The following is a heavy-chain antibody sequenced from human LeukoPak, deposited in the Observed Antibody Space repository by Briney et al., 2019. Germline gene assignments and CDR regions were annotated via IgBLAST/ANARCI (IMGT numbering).Heavy chain of an antibody. CDR3: ARLVGASWFDS. CDR1: GDSFSTNSAT. D-gene: IGHD1-26*01. CDR2: TYYRSKWYN. V-gene: IGHV6-1*01. J-gene: IGHJ5*01. Sequence: SQTLSLTCAISGDSFSTNSATWTWLRQSPSRGLEWLGRTYYRSKWYNDYAVSMKSRITINPDSSKNQFSLQLNSVTPEDTAVYYCARLVGASWFDSWGQGTLVTVSS.